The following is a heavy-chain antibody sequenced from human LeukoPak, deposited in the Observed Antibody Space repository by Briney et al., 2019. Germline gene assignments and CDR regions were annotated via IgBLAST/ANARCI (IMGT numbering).Heavy chain of an antibody. CDR3: ARGPPAKPGTGYYYGMDV. V-gene: IGHV4-34*01. Sequence: SEILSLTCAVYGGSFSGYYWSWIRQPPGKGLEWIGEINHSGSTNYNPSLESRVTISVDMSKNQFSLKLSSVTAADTAVYYCARGPPAKPGTGYYYGMDVWGQGTTVTVSS. D-gene: IGHD2-2*01. CDR2: INHSGST. J-gene: IGHJ6*02. CDR1: GGSFSGYY.